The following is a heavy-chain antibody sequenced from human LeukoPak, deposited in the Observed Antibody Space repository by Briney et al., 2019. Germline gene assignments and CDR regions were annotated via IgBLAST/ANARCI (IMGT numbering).Heavy chain of an antibody. J-gene: IGHJ4*02. D-gene: IGHD6-19*01. V-gene: IGHV4-30-4*08. CDR2: IYYSGST. Sequence: TSQTLSLTCTVSGGSISSGDYYWSWIRQPPGKGLEWIGYIYYSGSTYYNPSLKGRVTISVDTSKNQFSLKLSSVTAADTAVYYCARGGYSSGWSLYYFDYWGQGTLVTVSS. CDR3: ARGGYSSGWSLYYFDY. CDR1: GGSISSGDYY.